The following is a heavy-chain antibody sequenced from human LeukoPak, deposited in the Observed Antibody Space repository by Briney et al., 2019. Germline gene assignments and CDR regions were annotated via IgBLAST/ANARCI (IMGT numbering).Heavy chain of an antibody. V-gene: IGHV1-69-2*01. CDR2: VDPEDGET. D-gene: IGHD6-6*01. CDR3: ATLPGTRIAARGEYYYCYMDV. Sequence: GASVKVSCKASGYTFTDYYMHWVQQAPGKGLEWMGRVDPEDGETIYAEKFQGRVTITADTSTDTAYMELSSLRSEDTAVYHCATLPGTRIAARGEYYYCYMDVWGKGTTVTVSS. CDR1: GYTFTDYY. J-gene: IGHJ6*03.